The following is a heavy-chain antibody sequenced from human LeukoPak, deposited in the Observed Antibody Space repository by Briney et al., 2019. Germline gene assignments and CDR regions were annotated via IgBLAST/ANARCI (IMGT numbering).Heavy chain of an antibody. V-gene: IGHV3-30*02. D-gene: IGHD1-26*01. J-gene: IGHJ4*02. CDR2: IRYDGSDK. Sequence: GGSLRLSCAASGFTFSYYAMYWVRQAPGKGLEWVAFIRYDGSDKYYADSVKGRFTISRDNSKNTPFLQMDSLRPEDTAVYYCAKDRMGGQYYFDWWGQGALVTVSS. CDR1: GFTFSYYA. CDR3: AKDRMGGQYYFDW.